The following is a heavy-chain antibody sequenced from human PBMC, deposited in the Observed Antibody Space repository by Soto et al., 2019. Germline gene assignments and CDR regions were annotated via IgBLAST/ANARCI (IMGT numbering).Heavy chain of an antibody. CDR3: ARDGPPAWYIVLMVYAYHDAFDI. D-gene: IGHD2-8*01. V-gene: IGHV3-21*01. J-gene: IGHJ3*02. CDR2: ISSSSSYI. CDR1: GFTFSSYS. Sequence: GGSLRLSCAASGFTFSSYSMNWVRQAPGKGLEWVSSISSSSSYIYYADSVKGRFTISRDNAKNSLYLQMDSLRAEDTAVYYCARDGPPAWYIVLMVYAYHDAFDIWGQGTMVTVSS.